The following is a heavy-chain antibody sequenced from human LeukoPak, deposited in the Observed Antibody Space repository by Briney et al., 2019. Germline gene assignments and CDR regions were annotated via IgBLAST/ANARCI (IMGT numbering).Heavy chain of an antibody. CDR3: ATAEYSGSYPHAFDI. V-gene: IGHV1-46*01. CDR1: GYTFTIYY. Sequence: GASVNVSYKASGYTFTIYYMHWVRQAPGQGREWMGIINPSGGSTSYAQKFQGRVTITRDMSTSTVYMELSSLRSDDTAVYYCATAEYSGSYPHAFDIWGQGTMVTVSS. D-gene: IGHD1-26*01. J-gene: IGHJ3*02. CDR2: INPSGGST.